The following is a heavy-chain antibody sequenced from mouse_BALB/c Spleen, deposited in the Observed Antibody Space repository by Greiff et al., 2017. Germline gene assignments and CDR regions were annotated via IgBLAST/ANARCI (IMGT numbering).Heavy chain of an antibody. CDR3: TRSRYGTPYAMDY. Sequence: LQQPGSELVRPGASVKLSCKASGYTFTSYWMHWVKQRPGQGLEWIGNIYPGSGSTNYDEKFKSKATLTVDTSSSTAYMQLSSLTSEDSAVYYCTRSRYGTPYAMDYWGQGTSVTVSS. D-gene: IGHD2-1*01. CDR2: IYPGSGST. J-gene: IGHJ4*01. V-gene: IGHV1S22*01. CDR1: GYTFTSYW.